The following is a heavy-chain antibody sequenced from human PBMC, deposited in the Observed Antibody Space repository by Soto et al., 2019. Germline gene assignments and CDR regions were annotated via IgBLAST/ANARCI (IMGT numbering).Heavy chain of an antibody. V-gene: IGHV3-21*01. CDR2: ISSSSSYI. D-gene: IGHD6-19*01. CDR1: GFTFSSYS. Sequence: PGGSLRLSCAASGFTFSSYSMNWVRQAPGKGLEWVSSISSSSSYIYYADSVKGRFTISRDNAKNSLYLQMNSLRAEDTAVYYCARPSSGSGWYPDHSNWFDPWGQGTLVTVSS. CDR3: ARPSSGSGWYPDHSNWFDP. J-gene: IGHJ5*02.